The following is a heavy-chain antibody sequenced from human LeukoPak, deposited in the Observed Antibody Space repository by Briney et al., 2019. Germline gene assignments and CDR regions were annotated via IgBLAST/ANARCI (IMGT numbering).Heavy chain of an antibody. J-gene: IGHJ6*03. V-gene: IGHV1-8*01. CDR2: MNPNSGNT. CDR1: GYTFTSYD. D-gene: IGHD6-13*01. CDR3: ARAYHLGSSWTYYYYYMDV. Sequence: ASVKVSCKASGYTFTSYDINWVRQATGQGLEWMGWMNPNSGNTGYAQKFQGRVTMTRNTYISTAYMELSSLRSEDTAVYYCARAYHLGSSWTYYYYYMDVWGKGTTVTISS.